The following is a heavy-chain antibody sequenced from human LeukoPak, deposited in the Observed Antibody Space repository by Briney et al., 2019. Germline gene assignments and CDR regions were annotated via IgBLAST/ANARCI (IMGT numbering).Heavy chain of an antibody. J-gene: IGHJ4*02. CDR3: ARHAVGSSWSARVFDY. V-gene: IGHV4-61*03. Sequence: SETLSLTCTVSGGSISSSSYYWSWIRQSPGKGLEWIGYVYYSGNTNYNPSLKSRVTISVDTSKNHFSLKLSSVTAADTAVYYCARHAVGSSWSARVFDYWGQGTLVTVSS. CDR1: GGSISSSSYY. CDR2: VYYSGNT. D-gene: IGHD6-13*01.